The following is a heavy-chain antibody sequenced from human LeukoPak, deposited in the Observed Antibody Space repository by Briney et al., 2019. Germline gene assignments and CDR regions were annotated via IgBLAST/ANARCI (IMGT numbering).Heavy chain of an antibody. V-gene: IGHV4-34*01. D-gene: IGHD3-22*01. CDR2: INHSGST. CDR1: GGSFSGYY. Sequence: SETLSLTCAVYGGSFSGYYWSWIRQPPGKGLEWIGEINHSGSTNYNPSLKSRVTISVDTSKNQFSLKLSSVTAADTAVYYCARGLCDSSGCDFDYWGQGTLVTVSS. J-gene: IGHJ4*02. CDR3: ARGLCDSSGCDFDY.